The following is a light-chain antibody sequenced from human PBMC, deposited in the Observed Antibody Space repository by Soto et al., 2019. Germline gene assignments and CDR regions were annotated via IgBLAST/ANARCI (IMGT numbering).Light chain of an antibody. CDR2: DAS. CDR3: QQRSNWPRT. J-gene: IGKJ1*01. V-gene: IGKV3-11*01. Sequence: NVLTHSPATLSFSPGEVATLSFRASQSVSSYLAWYQQKPGQAPRLLIYDASNRATGIPARFSGSGSGTDFTLIISSLEPEDFAVYYCQQRSNWPRTFGQGTKVDIK. CDR1: QSVSSY.